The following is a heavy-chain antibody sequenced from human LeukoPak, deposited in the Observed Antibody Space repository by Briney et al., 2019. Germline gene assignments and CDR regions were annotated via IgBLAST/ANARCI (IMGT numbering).Heavy chain of an antibody. CDR3: AKQTTQYYFDY. V-gene: IGHV3-23*01. CDR1: RFTFSNYA. CDR2: ISGSGGST. Sequence: GGSLRLSCAASRFTFSNYAMSWVRQAPGKGLEWVSGISGSGGSTYYADSVKGRFTISRDNSKNTLYLQMNTLGVEDTAVYYCAKQTTQYYFDYWGQGTLVTVSS. J-gene: IGHJ4*02. D-gene: IGHD2-15*01.